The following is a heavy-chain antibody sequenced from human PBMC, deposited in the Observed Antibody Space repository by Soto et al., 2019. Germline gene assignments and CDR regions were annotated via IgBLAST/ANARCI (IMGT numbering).Heavy chain of an antibody. CDR2: IYYSGST. D-gene: IGHD2-15*01. V-gene: IGHV4-39*01. J-gene: IGHJ6*03. CDR3: ARHGHIVAPYYMDV. Sequence: QLQLQESGPGLVKPSETLSLPCTVSGGSISSSSYYWGWIRQPPGKGLEWIGSIYYSGSTYYNPSLKSRVTISVDTSKNQFSLKLSSVTAADTAVYYCARHGHIVAPYYMDVWGKGTTVTVSS. CDR1: GGSISSSSYY.